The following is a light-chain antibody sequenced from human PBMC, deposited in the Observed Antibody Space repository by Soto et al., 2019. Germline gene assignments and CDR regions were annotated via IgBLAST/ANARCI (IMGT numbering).Light chain of an antibody. CDR3: QQYNNWPPDRT. Sequence: EIVMTQSPATLSVSPGERATLSCRASQSVGSNLAWYHQKPDQAPRLLISGASTRATGIPARFSGSGSGTELTLTISSLQSEDFAIYFCQQYNNWPPDRTFGQGTKVEIK. J-gene: IGKJ1*01. CDR2: GAS. CDR1: QSVGSN. V-gene: IGKV3-15*01.